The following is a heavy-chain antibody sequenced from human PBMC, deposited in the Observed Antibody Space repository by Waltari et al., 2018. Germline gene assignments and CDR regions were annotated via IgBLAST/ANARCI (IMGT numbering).Heavy chain of an antibody. V-gene: IGHV1-2*06. D-gene: IGHD2-21*01. J-gene: IGHJ5*02. Sequence: QVHLIQSGAEVKKPGASVKVSCKASGYTFSGYYIHWVRQAPGQGLEWMRRIHPTSGGTRYGQKFQGRVTMTRDTSITSAYMELSSLRSDDTAVYYCAREVIGFDIWGQGTLVTVSS. CDR3: AREVIGFDI. CDR2: IHPTSGGT. CDR1: GYTFSGYY.